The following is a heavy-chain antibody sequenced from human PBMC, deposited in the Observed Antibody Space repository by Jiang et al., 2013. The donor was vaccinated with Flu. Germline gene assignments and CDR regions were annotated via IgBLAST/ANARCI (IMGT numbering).Heavy chain of an antibody. CDR3: AREGGNYDAFDI. D-gene: IGHD4-23*01. J-gene: IGHJ3*02. CDR1: GGSISSYY. CDR2: IYYSGST. Sequence: LVKPSETLSLTCTVSGGSISSYYWSWIRQPPGKGLEWIGYIYYSGSTNYNPSLKSRVTISVDTSKNQFSLKLSSVTAADTAVYYCAREGGNYDAFDIWGQGTGVTVSS. V-gene: IGHV4-59*01.